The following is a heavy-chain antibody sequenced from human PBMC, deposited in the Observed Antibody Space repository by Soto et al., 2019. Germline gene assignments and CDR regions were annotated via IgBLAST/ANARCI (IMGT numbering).Heavy chain of an antibody. D-gene: IGHD6-19*01. CDR3: ARDGSSGWYGMDV. CDR2: INPNSGGT. CDR1: GYTFTGYY. Sequence: ASVKVSCKASGYTFTGYYMHWVRQAPGQGREWMGWINPNSGGTNYAQKFQGWVTMTRDTSISTAYMELSRLRSDDTAVYYCARDGSSGWYGMDVWGQGTTVTVSS. J-gene: IGHJ6*02. V-gene: IGHV1-2*04.